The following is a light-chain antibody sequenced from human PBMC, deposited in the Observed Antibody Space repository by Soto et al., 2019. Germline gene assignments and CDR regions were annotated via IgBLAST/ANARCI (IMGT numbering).Light chain of an antibody. CDR2: AAS. Sequence: EIVLTQSPGTLSLSPGERATLSCRASQSVGSNYLAWYQQKPGQAPRLLIYAASSRAYDIPDRFSDSGSGTDDTLTISRRLPVDYAVYYCRQYGSSPPYTFGQGTKLEI. J-gene: IGKJ2*01. CDR3: RQYGSSPPYT. V-gene: IGKV3-20*01. CDR1: QSVGSNY.